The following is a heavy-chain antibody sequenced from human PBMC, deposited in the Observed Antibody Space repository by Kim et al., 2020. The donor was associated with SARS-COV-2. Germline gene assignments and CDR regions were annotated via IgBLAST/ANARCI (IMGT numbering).Heavy chain of an antibody. Sequence: GGSLRLSCAASGFTFSNAWMSWVRQAPGKGREWVGRIKSKTDGGTTDYAAPVKGRFTISRDDSKNTLYLQMNSLKTEDTAVYYCTTDTAGCSGYDWFLSGYYGMAVLGQGTTVTVSS. CDR3: TTDTAGCSGYDWFLSGYYGMAV. J-gene: IGHJ6*02. CDR1: GFTFSNAW. V-gene: IGHV3-15*01. D-gene: IGHD5-12*01. CDR2: IKSKTDGGTT.